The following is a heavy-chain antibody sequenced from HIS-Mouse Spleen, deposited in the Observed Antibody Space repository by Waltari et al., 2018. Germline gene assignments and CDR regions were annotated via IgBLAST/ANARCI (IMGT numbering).Heavy chain of an antibody. V-gene: IGHV4-39*07. CDR3: AREIPYSSSWYDWYFDL. CDR1: GGSISSSSYY. Sequence: QLQLQELGPGLVKPSETLSLTCTVSGGSISSSSYYWGWIRQPPGKGLEWIGSIYYSGSTYYNPYLKSRVTISVDTSKNQFSLKLSSVTAADTAVYYCAREIPYSSSWYDWYFDLWGRGTLVTVSS. J-gene: IGHJ2*01. D-gene: IGHD6-13*01. CDR2: IYYSGST.